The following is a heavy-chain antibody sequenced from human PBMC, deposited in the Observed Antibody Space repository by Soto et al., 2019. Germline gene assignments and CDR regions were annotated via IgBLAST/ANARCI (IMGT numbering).Heavy chain of an antibody. CDR2: ISGSGGST. CDR1: GFTFSSYA. D-gene: IGHD3-10*01. J-gene: IGHJ4*02. Sequence: PGGSLRLSCAASGFTFSSYATSWVRQAPGKGLDWVSAISGSGGSTFYADSVKGRFTISRDNSKNTLYLQMNSLRAEDTAVYYCAKDEAPRGGSYFDYWGRGTLVTVSS. V-gene: IGHV3-23*01. CDR3: AKDEAPRGGSYFDY.